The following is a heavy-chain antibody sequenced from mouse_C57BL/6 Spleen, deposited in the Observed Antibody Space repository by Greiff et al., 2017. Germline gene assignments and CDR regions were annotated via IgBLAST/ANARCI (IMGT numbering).Heavy chain of an antibody. D-gene: IGHD1-1*01. CDR3: ARRNYGSSYGPFAY. CDR1: GYTFTSYW. Sequence: VQLQQPGAELVKPGASVKLSCKASGYTFTSYWMQWVKQRPGQGLEWIGEIDPSDSYTNYNQKFKGKATLTVDTSSSTAYMQLSSLTSEDSAVYYCARRNYGSSYGPFAYWGQGTLLTVSA. J-gene: IGHJ3*01. CDR2: IDPSDSYT. V-gene: IGHV1-50*01.